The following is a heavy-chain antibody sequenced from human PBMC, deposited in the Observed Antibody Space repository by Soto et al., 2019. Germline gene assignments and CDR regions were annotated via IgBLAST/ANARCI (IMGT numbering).Heavy chain of an antibody. CDR1: GFTFKNAW. V-gene: IGHV3-15*01. Sequence: QLVESGGGLVKPGGSLRLSCAASGFTFKNAWMSWVRQDPGKGLEWVGRIKTKADAGTTDYAAPVKGRFTISRDDSKNTLYLQMNSLKNEDTALYFCTTYGATSFFDPRGQGTLVTVSS. D-gene: IGHD1-26*01. CDR2: IKTKADAGTT. CDR3: TTYGATSFFDP. J-gene: IGHJ5*02.